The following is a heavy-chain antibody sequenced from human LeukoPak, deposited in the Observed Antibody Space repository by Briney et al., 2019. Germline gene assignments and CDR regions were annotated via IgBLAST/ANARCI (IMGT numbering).Heavy chain of an antibody. CDR3: ASGHEGYQLLLFDY. V-gene: IGHV1-69*06. CDR2: IIPIFGTA. D-gene: IGHD2-2*01. Sequence: SVKVSCKASGGTFSSYAISWVRQAPGQGLEWMGGIIPIFGTANYAQKFQGRVTITADKSTSTAYMELSSLRSEDTAVYYCASGHEGYQLLLFDYWGQGALVTVSS. CDR1: GGTFSSYA. J-gene: IGHJ4*02.